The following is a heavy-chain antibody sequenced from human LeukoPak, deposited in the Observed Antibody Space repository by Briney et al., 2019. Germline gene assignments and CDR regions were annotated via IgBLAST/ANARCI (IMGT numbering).Heavy chain of an antibody. Sequence: SETLSLTCAVYGGSFSGYYWSWIRQPPGKGLEWIGYIYYSGSTYYNPSLKSRVTISVDTSKNQFSLKLSSVTAADTAVYYCARATSRYYFDYWGQGTLVTVSS. J-gene: IGHJ4*02. D-gene: IGHD6-6*01. CDR2: IYYSGST. V-gene: IGHV4-34*09. CDR1: GGSFSGYY. CDR3: ARATSRYYFDY.